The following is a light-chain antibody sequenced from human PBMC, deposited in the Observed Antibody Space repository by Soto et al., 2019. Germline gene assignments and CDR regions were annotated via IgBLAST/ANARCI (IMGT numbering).Light chain of an antibody. CDR2: GTT. CDR3: QQYGISPKT. J-gene: IGKJ1*01. CDR1: QSVNGLF. V-gene: IGKV3-20*01. Sequence: EIVLTQSPGTLSLSQGERATLSCRASQSVNGLFFCWHQQKPGQAPRLLIYGTTNKAAGIPDRFSGSGSGTDYTLTISRMEPEDYAVYFCQQYGISPKTFGQGTKVEIK.